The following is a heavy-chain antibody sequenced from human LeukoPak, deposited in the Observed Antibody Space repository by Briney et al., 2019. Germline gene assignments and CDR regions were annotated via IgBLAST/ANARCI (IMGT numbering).Heavy chain of an antibody. J-gene: IGHJ6*03. CDR3: GKDYYYYMDV. V-gene: IGHV3-74*01. CDR2: IKTDGSST. Sequence: GGSLRLSCAASGFTFSSYWMHWVRQAPGKGLVWVSRIKTDGSSTNYADSVKGRFTISRDNAKNTLYLQMNSLRAEDTAVYYCGKDYYYYMDVWGKGTTVTVSS. CDR1: GFTFSSYW.